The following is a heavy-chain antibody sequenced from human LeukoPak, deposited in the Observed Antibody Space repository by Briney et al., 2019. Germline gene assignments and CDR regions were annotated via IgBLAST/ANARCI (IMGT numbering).Heavy chain of an antibody. Sequence: SVNLSCKASGYTLTTYDINWVRQANGQGLEWIGWMNPNSGNTGYSQKFQGRVTMTRNTSIRTAFMELSGLRSEDTAVHFCARRNTAMVAGLDYWGQGSLVTVSS. CDR2: MNPNSGNT. CDR1: GYTLTTYD. J-gene: IGHJ4*02. V-gene: IGHV1-8*01. D-gene: IGHD5-18*01. CDR3: ARRNTAMVAGLDY.